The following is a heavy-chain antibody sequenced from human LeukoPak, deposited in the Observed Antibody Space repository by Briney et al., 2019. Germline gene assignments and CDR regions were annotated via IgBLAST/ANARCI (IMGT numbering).Heavy chain of an antibody. CDR1: GGSISSYY. D-gene: IGHD4-17*01. CDR2: IYYSGST. CDR3: ARDLSGDYAFDI. J-gene: IGHJ3*02. Sequence: PSETLSLTCTVSGGSISSYYWSWIRQPPGKGLEWIGYIYYSGSTNYRPSLKSRVTISVDTSKNQFSLKLSSVTAADTAVYYCARDLSGDYAFDIWGQGTLVTVSS. V-gene: IGHV4-59*01.